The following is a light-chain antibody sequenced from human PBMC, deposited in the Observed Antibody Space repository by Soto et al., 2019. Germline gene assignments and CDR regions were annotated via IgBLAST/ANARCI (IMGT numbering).Light chain of an antibody. CDR1: QSVSSSY. J-gene: IGKJ1*01. V-gene: IGKV3-20*01. CDR3: LQHKSFPWT. Sequence: EIVLTQSPGTPSLSPGERATLSCRASQSVSSSYLAWYQQKPGQAPRLLIYGASSRATGIPDRFSGSGSGTDFTLTISRLEPEDFATYYCLQHKSFPWTFGQGTKVEIK. CDR2: GAS.